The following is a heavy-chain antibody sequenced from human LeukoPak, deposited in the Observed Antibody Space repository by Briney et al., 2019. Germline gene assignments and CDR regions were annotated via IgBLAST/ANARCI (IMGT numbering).Heavy chain of an antibody. Sequence: GGSLRLSCATSGFTFSNYGMSWVRQAPGKGLEWVSYISSSGSTIYYADSVKGRFTTSRDNAKNSLYLQMNSLRAEDTAVYYCARDVDTAMLSWGQGTLVTVSS. CDR2: ISSSGSTI. CDR1: GFTFSNYG. J-gene: IGHJ4*02. CDR3: ARDVDTAMLS. D-gene: IGHD5-18*01. V-gene: IGHV3-48*04.